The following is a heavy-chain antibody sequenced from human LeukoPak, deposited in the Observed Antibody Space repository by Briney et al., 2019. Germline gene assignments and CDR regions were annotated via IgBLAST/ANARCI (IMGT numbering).Heavy chain of an antibody. CDR3: ARHSGSPIYYYYYMDV. V-gene: IGHV4-34*01. CDR2: INHSGST. D-gene: IGHD1-26*01. CDR1: GGSISSYY. J-gene: IGHJ6*03. Sequence: PSETLSLTCTVSGGSISSYYWSWIRQPPGKGLEWIGEINHSGSTNYNPSLKSRVTISVDTSKNQFSLKLSSVTAADTAVYYCARHSGSPIYYYYYMDVWGKGTTVTISS.